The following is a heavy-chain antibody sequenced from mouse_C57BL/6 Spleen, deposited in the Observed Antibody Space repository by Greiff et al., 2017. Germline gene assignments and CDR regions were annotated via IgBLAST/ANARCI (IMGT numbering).Heavy chain of an antibody. D-gene: IGHD4-1*01. CDR3: ARRANWDYFDY. V-gene: IGHV1-55*01. CDR2: IYPGSGST. CDR1: GYPFTSSW. J-gene: IGHJ2*01. Sequence: QVQLQQPGAELVKPGASVKMSCKASGYPFTSSWITWVQQRPGQGLEWIGDIYPGSGSTNYNEKFKSKATLTVDTSSSTAYKQLSRLTSVDSAVHCWARRANWDYFDYWGQGTTLTVSS.